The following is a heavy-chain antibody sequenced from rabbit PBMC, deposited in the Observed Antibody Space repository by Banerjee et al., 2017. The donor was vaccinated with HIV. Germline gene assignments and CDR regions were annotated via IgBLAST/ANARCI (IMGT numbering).Heavy chain of an antibody. J-gene: IGHJ4*01. CDR1: GFDVNTYY. Sequence: QLKESGGGLVQPGGSLKLSCKASGFDVNTYYMSWVRQAPGKGLEWIGYIDPVFGGTYYTSWVNGRFTISSHNAQNTLYLQLNSLTAADTATYFCASLPCDTTGGEFIEGVLPHYFNLWGPGTLVTVS. CDR3: ASLPCDTTGGEFIEGVLPHYFNL. D-gene: IGHD7-1*01. CDR2: IDPVFGGT. V-gene: IGHV1S7*01.